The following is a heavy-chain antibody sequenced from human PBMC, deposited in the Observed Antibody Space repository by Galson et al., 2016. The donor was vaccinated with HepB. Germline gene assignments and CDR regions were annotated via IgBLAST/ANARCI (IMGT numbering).Heavy chain of an antibody. V-gene: IGHV3-48*02. CDR1: GFTFSSYS. CDR2: ISRSRTSI. J-gene: IGHJ4*02. D-gene: IGHD3-22*01. Sequence: SLRLSCAASGFTFSSYSMNWFRQAPGKGLEWVSYISRSRTSIYYADSVKGRFTISRDNAKNSLYLQMDSLRDEDTAVYYCARDPYYDINGYVTPFDYWGQGTRVTVSS. CDR3: ARDPYYDINGYVTPFDY.